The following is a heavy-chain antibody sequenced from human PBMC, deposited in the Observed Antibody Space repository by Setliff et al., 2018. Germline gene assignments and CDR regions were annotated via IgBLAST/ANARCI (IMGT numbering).Heavy chain of an antibody. D-gene: IGHD2-21*01. Sequence: LSLTCTVSGGSISSSSYYWGWIRQPPGKGLEWIGSIYYSGSTYYNPSLKSRVTISVDTSKNQFSLKLSSVTAADTAVYYCARSVVVIAYDAFDIWGQGTMVTVSS. CDR3: ARSVVVIAYDAFDI. CDR1: GGSISSSSYY. J-gene: IGHJ3*02. CDR2: IYYSGST. V-gene: IGHV4-39*01.